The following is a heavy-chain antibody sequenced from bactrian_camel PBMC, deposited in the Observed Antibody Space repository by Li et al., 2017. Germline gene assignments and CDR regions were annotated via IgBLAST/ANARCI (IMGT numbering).Heavy chain of an antibody. CDR2: IYARNGRS. CDR1: GYTYNRNC. J-gene: IGHJ4*01. V-gene: IGHV3S35*01. Sequence: DVQLVESGGGSVQAGGSLRLSCAASGYTYNRNCMAWFRQAPGKEREEVAHIYARNGRSDVADSVKGRFTVSQDDAKYTVYLEMNSLKPEDTAMYYCAAQPRHGDCSLIATDSPYLGQGTQVTVS. D-gene: IGHD3*01.